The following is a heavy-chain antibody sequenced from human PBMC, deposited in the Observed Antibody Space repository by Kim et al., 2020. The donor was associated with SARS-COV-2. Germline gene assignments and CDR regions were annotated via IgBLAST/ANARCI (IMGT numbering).Heavy chain of an antibody. D-gene: IGHD2-15*01. Sequence: SETLSLTCTVSGGSINSGGYYWSWIRQYPGKGLEWIGYIYYSGSTYYNPSLKIRVSISVDTSKNQFSLKLCSVTATDTAVYYCASAACSGGSCYSGCYFDRWGRGTLVTVSS. CDR1: GGSINSGGYY. J-gene: IGHJ2*01. CDR2: IYYSGST. CDR3: ASAACSGGSCYSGCYFDR. V-gene: IGHV4-31*03.